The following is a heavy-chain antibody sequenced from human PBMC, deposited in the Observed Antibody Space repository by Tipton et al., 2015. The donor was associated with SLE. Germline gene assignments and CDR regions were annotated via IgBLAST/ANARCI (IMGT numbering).Heavy chain of an antibody. Sequence: TLSLTCAVSNGSINTNYWSWIRQPPGKGLEWIGYILYTGTTNYNPSLKSRVSISIDTSKNQFSLRLTSVTAADTAVYYCAVNVVVKVQVDYWGPGALVTVSA. J-gene: IGHJ4*02. V-gene: IGHV4-59*12. CDR3: AVNVVVKVQVDY. D-gene: IGHD2-21*01. CDR2: ILYTGTT. CDR1: NGSINTNY.